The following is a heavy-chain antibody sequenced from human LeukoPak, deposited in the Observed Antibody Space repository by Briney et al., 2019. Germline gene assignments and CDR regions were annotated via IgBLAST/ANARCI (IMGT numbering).Heavy chain of an antibody. V-gene: IGHV3-30*02. D-gene: IGHD2-2*01. CDR1: GFTFSSYG. J-gene: IGHJ6*03. CDR2: IRYDGSNK. CDR3: ARRMIVVVPAASPSGGYYYYMDV. Sequence: GGSLRLSCAASGFTFSSYGMHWVRQAPGKGLEWVAFIRYDGSNKYYADSVKGRFTISRDNSKNTLYLQMNSLRAEDTAVYYCARRMIVVVPAASPSGGYYYYMDVWGKGTTVTISS.